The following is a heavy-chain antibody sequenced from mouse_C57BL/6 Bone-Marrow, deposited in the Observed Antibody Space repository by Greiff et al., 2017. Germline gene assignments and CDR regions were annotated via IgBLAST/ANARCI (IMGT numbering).Heavy chain of an antibody. Sequence: VKLQQPGAELVKPGASVKLSCKASGYTFTSYWMHWVKQRPGQGLEWIGMIHPNSGSTNYNEKFKSKATLTVDKSSSTAYMQLSSLTSDDSAVYYCARWLRFAYWGQGTLVTVSA. D-gene: IGHD2-2*01. V-gene: IGHV1-64*01. CDR2: IHPNSGST. J-gene: IGHJ3*01. CDR1: GYTFTSYW. CDR3: ARWLRFAY.